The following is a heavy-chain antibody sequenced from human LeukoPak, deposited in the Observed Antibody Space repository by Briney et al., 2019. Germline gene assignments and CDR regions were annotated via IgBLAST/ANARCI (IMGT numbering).Heavy chain of an antibody. CDR1: GFTLSSYW. CDR2: INQDGSEK. D-gene: IGHD2-15*01. Sequence: GGSLRLSCAASGFTLSSYWMTWVRQAPGKGLEWVANINQDGSEKYYVDSVKGRFTISRDNAKNSLYLRMNSLRAEDTAVYYCARLYCSGGSCSSSFDYWGQGTLVTVSS. V-gene: IGHV3-7*04. J-gene: IGHJ4*02. CDR3: ARLYCSGGSCSSSFDY.